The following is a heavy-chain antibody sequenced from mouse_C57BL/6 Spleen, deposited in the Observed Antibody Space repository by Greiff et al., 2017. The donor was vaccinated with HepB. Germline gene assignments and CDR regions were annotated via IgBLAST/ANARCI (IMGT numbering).Heavy chain of an antibody. V-gene: IGHV5-4*01. Sequence: EVKLMESGGGLVKPGGSLKLSCAASGFTFSSYAMSWVRQTPEKRLEWVATISDGGSYTYYPDNVKGRFTISRDNAKNNLYLQMSHLKSEDTAMYYCARDRGDGYYFDYWGQGTTLTVSS. CDR2: ISDGGSYT. J-gene: IGHJ2*01. D-gene: IGHD2-3*01. CDR3: ARDRGDGYYFDY. CDR1: GFTFSSYA.